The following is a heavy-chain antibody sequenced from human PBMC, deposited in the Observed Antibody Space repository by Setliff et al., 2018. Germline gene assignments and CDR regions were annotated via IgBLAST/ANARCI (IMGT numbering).Heavy chain of an antibody. D-gene: IGHD3-10*01. V-gene: IGHV4-59*01. CDR1: GDSMSFSY. J-gene: IGHJ4*02. Sequence: SETLSLTCSVSGDSMSFSYWSWIRQPPGKGLEWIGYIYYSGSTDSHPSLKSRVSISIXXXKNQFSLNVRSVTAADTAIYYCAKGRGEMDSWGQGILVTVSS. CDR3: AKGRGEMDS. CDR2: IYYSGST.